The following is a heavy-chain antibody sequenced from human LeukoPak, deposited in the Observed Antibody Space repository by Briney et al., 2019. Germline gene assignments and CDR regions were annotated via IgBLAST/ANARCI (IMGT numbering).Heavy chain of an antibody. V-gene: IGHV4-39*07. CDR3: ARDRSGSSSWYAPFDH. Sequence: PSETLSLTCTVSGGSISSSSYYWGWIRQPPGKGLEWIGSIYYSGSTYYNPSLKSRVTISVDTSKNQFSLKLSSVTAADTAVYYCARDRSGSSSWYAPFDHWGQGTLVTVSS. D-gene: IGHD6-13*01. CDR2: IYYSGST. J-gene: IGHJ4*02. CDR1: GGSISSSSYY.